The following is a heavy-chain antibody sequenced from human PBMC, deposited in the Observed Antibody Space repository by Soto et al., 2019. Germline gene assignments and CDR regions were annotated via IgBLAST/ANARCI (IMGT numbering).Heavy chain of an antibody. CDR1: EGSIISYY. CDR3: ASGGITGTTWSYWFDP. V-gene: IGHV4-59*01. Sequence: PSETLSLTCTVSEGSIISYYWSWIRQPPGKGLEWIGYIYYSGSTNYNPSLKSRVTISVDTSKNQFSLKLSSVTAADTAVYYCASGGITGTTWSYWFDPWGQGTLVTVSS. D-gene: IGHD1-7*01. J-gene: IGHJ5*02. CDR2: IYYSGST.